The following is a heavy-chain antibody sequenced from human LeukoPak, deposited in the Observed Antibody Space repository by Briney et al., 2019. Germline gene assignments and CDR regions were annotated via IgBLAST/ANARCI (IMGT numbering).Heavy chain of an antibody. J-gene: IGHJ4*02. CDR3: ARDQEGFGY. CDR2: IYPRDGST. CDR1: GYTFTSNY. Sequence: ALVKVSCKASGYTFTSNYIHWVRQAPGQGLEWMGMIYPRDGSTSYAQKFQGRVTVTRDTSTSTVHMELSGLRSEDTAVYYCARDQEGFGYWGQGTLVTVSS. V-gene: IGHV1-46*01.